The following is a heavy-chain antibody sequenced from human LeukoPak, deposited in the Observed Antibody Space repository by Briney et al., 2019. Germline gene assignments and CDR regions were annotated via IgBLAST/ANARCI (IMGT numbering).Heavy chain of an antibody. CDR2: INHSGST. CDR3: ARRGYEDFDY. Sequence: PSETLSLTCAVYGGSFSGYYWSWIRQPPGKGLEWIGEINHSGSTNYNPSLKSRVTISVDTSKNQFSLKLSSVTAADTAVYYCARRGYEDFDYWGQGTLVTVSS. V-gene: IGHV4-34*01. J-gene: IGHJ4*02. CDR1: GGSFSGYY. D-gene: IGHD5-12*01.